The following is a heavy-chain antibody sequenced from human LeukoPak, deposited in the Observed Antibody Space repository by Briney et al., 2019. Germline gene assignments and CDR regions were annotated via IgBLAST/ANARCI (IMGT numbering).Heavy chain of an antibody. CDR1: GFTFSTYS. Sequence: PGGSLRLSCAASGFTFSTYSMNWVRQAPGQGLEWVSYISSLGSTIYYADSVKGRFTISRDNAKNSLYLQMNSLRAEDTAVYYCARESGRGWYFDYWGQGTLVTVSS. J-gene: IGHJ4*02. CDR3: ARESGRGWYFDY. D-gene: IGHD6-19*01. CDR2: ISSLGSTI. V-gene: IGHV3-48*01.